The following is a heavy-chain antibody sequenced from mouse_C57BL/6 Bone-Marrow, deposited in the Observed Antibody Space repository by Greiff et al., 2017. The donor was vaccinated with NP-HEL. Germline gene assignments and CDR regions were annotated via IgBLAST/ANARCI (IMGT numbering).Heavy chain of an antibody. CDR2: IYPGSGST. V-gene: IGHV1-55*01. CDR3: ARPGGSSYYWYFDV. CDR1: GYTFTSYW. J-gene: IGHJ1*03. Sequence: QVQLQQPGAELVKPGASVKMSCKASGYTFTSYWITWVTQRPGQGLEWIGDIYPGSGSTNYNEEFKSKATLTVDTSSSTAYMQLSSLTSEDSAVYYCARPGGSSYYWYFDVWGTGTTVTVSS. D-gene: IGHD1-1*01.